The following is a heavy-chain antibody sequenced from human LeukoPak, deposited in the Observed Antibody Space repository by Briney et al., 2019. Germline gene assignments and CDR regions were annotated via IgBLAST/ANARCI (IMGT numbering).Heavy chain of an antibody. Sequence: GGSLRLSCAASGFTFSSYAMHWVRQAPGKGLEWVGVISYDGSNKYYADSVKGRFTISRDKSKNTLYLQMNSLRAEDTAVYYCARDEEAATPGAFDIWGQGTMVTVSS. CDR1: GFTFSSYA. CDR2: ISYDGSNK. D-gene: IGHD2-15*01. CDR3: ARDEEAATPGAFDI. J-gene: IGHJ3*02. V-gene: IGHV3-30*04.